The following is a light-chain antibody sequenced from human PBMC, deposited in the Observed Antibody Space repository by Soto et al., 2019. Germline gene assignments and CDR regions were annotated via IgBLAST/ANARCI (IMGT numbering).Light chain of an antibody. V-gene: IGLV1-36*01. CDR3: ASWDDSLNAEV. J-gene: IGLJ2*01. CDR2: YDD. Sequence: QSVLTQPPSVSEARGQRVTISCSGGGFNIGNNVVHWYQQFPGKAPKLLMYYDDLLPSGVSDRFSGSRSGTSASLVITGLQPEDEADYYCASWDDSLNAEVFGGGPKLTVL. CDR1: GFNIGNNV.